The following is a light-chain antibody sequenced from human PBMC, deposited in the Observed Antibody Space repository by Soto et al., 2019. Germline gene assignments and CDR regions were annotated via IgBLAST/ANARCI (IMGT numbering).Light chain of an antibody. V-gene: IGLV2-23*02. J-gene: IGLJ1*01. CDR1: SSDVGSNNL. CDR3: CSYAYTSASYV. CDR2: EVT. Sequence: QSVLNQPASVSGSPGQSLTISCTGTSSDVGSNNLVSWYQQHPGKAPKLMIYEVTKRPSGISNRFSGSKSGNTASLTISGLQAEDEADYYGCSYAYTSASYVFGAGTKVTVL.